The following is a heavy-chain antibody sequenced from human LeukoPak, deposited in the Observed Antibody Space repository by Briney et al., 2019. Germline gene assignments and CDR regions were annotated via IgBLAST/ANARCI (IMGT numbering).Heavy chain of an antibody. J-gene: IGHJ6*02. CDR3: ARRMRLQFRGLYYYYGMDV. CDR2: ISSSGSTI. Sequence: GGPLRLSCAASGFTFSSYEMNWVRQAPGKGLEGVSYISSSGSTIYYADSVKGRFTISRDNAKNSLYLQMNSLRAEDTAVYYCARRMRLQFRGLYYYYGMDVWGQGTTVTVSS. V-gene: IGHV3-48*03. CDR1: GFTFSSYE. D-gene: IGHD5-24*01.